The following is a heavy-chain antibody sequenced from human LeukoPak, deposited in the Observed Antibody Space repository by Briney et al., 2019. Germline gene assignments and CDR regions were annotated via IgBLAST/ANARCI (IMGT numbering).Heavy chain of an antibody. CDR2: INPDTGDK. V-gene: IGHV1-8*03. CDR1: GYTFTNYH. J-gene: IGHJ4*02. D-gene: IGHD2-21*02. Sequence: ASVKVSCKASGYTFTNYHINWVRQASGQGLEWMTWINPDTGDKGYARKFQDRVTITTDTSISTAYMELSSLSSEDTAVYFCARTTSMTASGYDYWGQGTLVTVPS. CDR3: ARTTSMTASGYDY.